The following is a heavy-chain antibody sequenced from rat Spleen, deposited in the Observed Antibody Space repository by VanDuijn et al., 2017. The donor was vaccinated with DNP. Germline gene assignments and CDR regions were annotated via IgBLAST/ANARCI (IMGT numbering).Heavy chain of an antibody. CDR3: ARGSGTYYWYFDF. J-gene: IGHJ1*01. V-gene: IGHV5S10*01. D-gene: IGHD4-4*01. Sequence: EVQLVESGGGLVQPGRSLKLSCAASGFTFSDYYMAWVRQAPTKGLELVATIIYDGTRTYYRDSVKGRFTISRDNAKNTLYLQMNSLRSEDTATYYCARGSGTYYWYFDFWGPGTMVTVSS. CDR1: GFTFSDYY. CDR2: IIYDGTRT.